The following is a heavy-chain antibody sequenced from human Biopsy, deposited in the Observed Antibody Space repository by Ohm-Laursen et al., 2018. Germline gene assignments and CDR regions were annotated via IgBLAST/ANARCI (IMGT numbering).Heavy chain of an antibody. Sequence: ESSVKVSCKASGDSFTSYAIGWVRQAPGQGLEWMGGIIPIPNVATCAQKFQGRITITAGESTSTAYMELSSLTSDDTAVYFCARGEGSSWFDPWGHGTLVTVSS. J-gene: IGHJ5*02. V-gene: IGHV1-69*01. CDR2: IIPIPNVA. CDR3: ARGEGSSWFDP. CDR1: GDSFTSYA. D-gene: IGHD1-26*01.